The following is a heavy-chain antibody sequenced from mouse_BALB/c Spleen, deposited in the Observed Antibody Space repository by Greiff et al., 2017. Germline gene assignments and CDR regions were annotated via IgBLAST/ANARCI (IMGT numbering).Heavy chain of an antibody. Sequence: QVQLKQSGPELVKPGASVKMSCKASGYTFTDYVISWVKQRTGQGLEWIGEIYPGSGSTYYNEKFKGKATLTADKSSNTAYMQLSSLTSEDSAVYFCARSYYTGFAYWGQGTLVTVSA. D-gene: IGHD2-12*01. CDR1: GYTFTDYV. CDR3: ARSYYTGFAY. J-gene: IGHJ3*01. V-gene: IGHV1-77*01. CDR2: IYPGSGST.